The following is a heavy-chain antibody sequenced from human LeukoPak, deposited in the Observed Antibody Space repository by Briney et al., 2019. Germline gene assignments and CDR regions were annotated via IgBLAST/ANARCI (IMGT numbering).Heavy chain of an antibody. J-gene: IGHJ4*02. CDR1: GGSISSSSYY. CDR3: SRDNLKTIGPINGNFDY. D-gene: IGHD1-26*01. V-gene: IGHV4-39*07. Sequence: KTSETLSLTCTVSGGSISSSSYYWGWIRQPPGKGLEWIGSIYYSGSTYYNPSLKSRVTISVDTSKNQFSLKLSSVTAADTAVYYCSRDNLKTIGPINGNFDYWGQGTLVTVSS. CDR2: IYYSGST.